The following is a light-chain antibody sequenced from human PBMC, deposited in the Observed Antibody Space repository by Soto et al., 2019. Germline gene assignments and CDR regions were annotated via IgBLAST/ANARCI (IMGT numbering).Light chain of an antibody. CDR2: DVS. Sequence: QSALTQPASVSGSPGQSIAISCTGTSSDVGNYNFVSWYQQHPGKAPKLMIYDVSNRPSGISNRFSGSKSGNTASLTISGLQAEDEADYYCCSYTTSSTYVFGTGT. V-gene: IGLV2-14*03. J-gene: IGLJ1*01. CDR3: CSYTTSSTYV. CDR1: SSDVGNYNF.